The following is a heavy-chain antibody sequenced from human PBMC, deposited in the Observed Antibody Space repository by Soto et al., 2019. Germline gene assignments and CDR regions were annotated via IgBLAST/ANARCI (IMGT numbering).Heavy chain of an antibody. D-gene: IGHD3-3*01. CDR2: ISYDGSNK. Sequence: QVQLVESGGGVVQPGRSLRLSCAASGFTFSSYAMHWVRQAPGKGLEWVAVISYDGSNKYYADSVKGRFTISRDNSKNTLYLQMNSLRAEDTAVYYCATDGVAPYYYYGMDVWGQGTTVTVSS. CDR1: GFTFSSYA. J-gene: IGHJ6*02. CDR3: ATDGVAPYYYYGMDV. V-gene: IGHV3-30-3*01.